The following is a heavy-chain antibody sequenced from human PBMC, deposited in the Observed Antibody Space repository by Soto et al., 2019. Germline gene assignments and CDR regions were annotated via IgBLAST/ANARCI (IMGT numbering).Heavy chain of an antibody. J-gene: IGHJ4*02. CDR3: VKRPTGSYYHSNAPIDY. CDR2: ISSNGGST. Sequence: GGCLRGSWSASGCTFSSYAMHWVRQAPGKGLEYVSAISSNGGSTYYADSVKGRFTISRDNSKNTLYLQMSSLRAEDTAVYYCVKRPTGSYYHSNAPIDYSGQGTLVTVSS. D-gene: IGHD3-22*01. V-gene: IGHV3-64D*06. CDR1: GCTFSSYA.